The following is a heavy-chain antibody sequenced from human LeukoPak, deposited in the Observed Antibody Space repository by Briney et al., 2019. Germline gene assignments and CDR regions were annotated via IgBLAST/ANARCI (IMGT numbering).Heavy chain of an antibody. V-gene: IGHV3-23*01. CDR2: ISASGSST. CDR1: GFTFSSYA. Sequence: GGSLRLSCAASGFTFSSYAMSWVRQAPGKGLEWVSGISASGSSTYYADSVKGRFTISRDNSKDTLYLQMSGLRAEDTAVYYCAKDRAYSGSPRAFDIWGQGTVVTVSS. J-gene: IGHJ3*02. D-gene: IGHD1-26*01. CDR3: AKDRAYSGSPRAFDI.